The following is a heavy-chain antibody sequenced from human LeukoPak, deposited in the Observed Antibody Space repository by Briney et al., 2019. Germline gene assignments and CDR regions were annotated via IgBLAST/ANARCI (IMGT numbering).Heavy chain of an antibody. CDR2: IYYSGST. D-gene: IGHD4-23*01. Sequence: SETLSLTCTVSGGSISSYYWSWIRQPPGKGRGWIGYIYYSGSTNYNPSLKSRVTISVDTSKNQFSLKMSSVTAAETAVYYCARRNYGGNSRWSDPWGPGTLVTVSS. CDR1: GGSISSYY. CDR3: ARRNYGGNSRWSDP. V-gene: IGHV4-59*08. J-gene: IGHJ5*02.